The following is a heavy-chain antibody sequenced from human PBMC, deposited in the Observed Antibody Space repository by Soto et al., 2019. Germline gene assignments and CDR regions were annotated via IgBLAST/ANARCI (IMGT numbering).Heavy chain of an antibody. V-gene: IGHV3-23*01. CDR1: GFTFSSYA. D-gene: IGHD1-26*01. J-gene: IGHJ4*02. CDR3: AKDEEWELLFLFDY. CDR2: ISGSGGST. Sequence: LRLSCAASGFTFSSYAMSWVRQAPGKGLEWVSAISGSGGSTYYADSVKGRFTISRDNSENTLYLQMNSLRAEDTAVYYCAKDEEWELLFLFDYWGQGTLVTVSS.